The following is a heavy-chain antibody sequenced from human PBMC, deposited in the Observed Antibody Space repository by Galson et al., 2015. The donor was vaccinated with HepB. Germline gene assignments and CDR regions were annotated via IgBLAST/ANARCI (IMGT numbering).Heavy chain of an antibody. Sequence: SLRLSCAASGFTFSTYTMHWVRQAPGKGLEWVGRIKSKTDGGTTDYAAPVKGRFTISRDDSKNTLYLQMNSLKTEDTAVYYCTTVAVVPAAKVGAFDIWGQGTMVTVSS. CDR2: IKSKTDGGTT. CDR1: GFTFSTYT. D-gene: IGHD2-2*01. V-gene: IGHV3-15*01. J-gene: IGHJ3*02. CDR3: TTVAVVPAAKVGAFDI.